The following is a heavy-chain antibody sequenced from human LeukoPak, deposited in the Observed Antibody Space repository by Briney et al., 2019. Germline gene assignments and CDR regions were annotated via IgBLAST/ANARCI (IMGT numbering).Heavy chain of an antibody. J-gene: IGHJ5*02. D-gene: IGHD2-2*01. CDR1: GFSLSTSGVG. Sequence: ESGPTLVNPTQTLTLTCTFSGFSLSTSGVGVGWIRQPPGKALEWLALIYWDDGKRYSPSLKSRLTITKDTSKNQVVLTMTNMDPVDTATYYCAHRRLYCSSTSCHNWFDPWGQGTLVTVSS. CDR2: IYWDDGK. CDR3: AHRRLYCSSTSCHNWFDP. V-gene: IGHV2-5*02.